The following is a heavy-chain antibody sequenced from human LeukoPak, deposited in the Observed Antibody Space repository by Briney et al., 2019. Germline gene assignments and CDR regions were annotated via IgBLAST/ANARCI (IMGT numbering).Heavy chain of an antibody. V-gene: IGHV3-9*01. D-gene: IGHD6-13*01. CDR1: GFTFDDYA. CDR2: ISWNSGSI. Sequence: GGSLRLSCAASGFTFDDYAMHWVRQAPGKGLEWVSGISWNSGSIGYADSVKGRFTISRDNAKNSLYLQMNSLRAEDTAVYYCANAVYSSSWYYFDYWGQGTLVTVSS. J-gene: IGHJ4*02. CDR3: ANAVYSSSWYYFDY.